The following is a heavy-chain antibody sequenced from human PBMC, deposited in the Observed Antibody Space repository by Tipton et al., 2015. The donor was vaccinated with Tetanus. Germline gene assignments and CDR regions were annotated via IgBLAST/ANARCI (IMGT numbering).Heavy chain of an antibody. CDR1: GFTFSSYG. J-gene: IGHJ4*02. Sequence: RSLRLSCAASGFTFSSYGMHWVRQAPGKGLEWVAVIWYDGSNKYYADSVKGRFTISRDNSKNTLYLQMNSLRAEDTAVYYCARGDGYYGTPPSYYWGQGTLVTVSS. V-gene: IGHV3-33*01. D-gene: IGHD3-10*01. CDR3: ARGDGYYGTPPSYY. CDR2: IWYDGSNK.